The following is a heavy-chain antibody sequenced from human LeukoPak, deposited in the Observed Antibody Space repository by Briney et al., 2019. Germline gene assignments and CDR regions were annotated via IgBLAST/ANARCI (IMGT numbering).Heavy chain of an antibody. D-gene: IGHD2-2*01. J-gene: IGHJ6*02. V-gene: IGHV4-34*01. CDR3: ARGQRRLTYYYYGMDV. CDR1: GGSFSGYY. CDR2: INHSGST. Sequence: PSETLSLTCAVYGGSFSGYYWSWIRQPPGKGLEWIGEINHSGSTNYNPSLKSRVTISVDMSKNQFSLKLSSVTAADTAVYYCARGQRRLTYYYYGMDVWGQGTTVTVSS.